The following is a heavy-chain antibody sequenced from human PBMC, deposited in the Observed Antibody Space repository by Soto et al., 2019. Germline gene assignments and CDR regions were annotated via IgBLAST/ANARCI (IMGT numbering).Heavy chain of an antibody. CDR1: GYTFTEYD. CDR3: EVTTGY. V-gene: IGHV1-8*01. Sequence: ASVKVSCKTSGYTFTEYDINWVRQAPGQGLEYMGWVSPENRNAGYAPQFRGRVSVTADTSINTVYLELTTLTYEDTAVYYCEVTTGYWGQGTMVTAPQ. J-gene: IGHJ4*02. CDR2: VSPENRNA. D-gene: IGHD4-17*01.